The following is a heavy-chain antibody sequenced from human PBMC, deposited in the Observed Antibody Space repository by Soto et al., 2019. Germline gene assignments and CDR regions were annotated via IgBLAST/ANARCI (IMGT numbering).Heavy chain of an antibody. D-gene: IGHD2-15*01. J-gene: IGHJ4*02. CDR3: AKDIDV. V-gene: IGHV3-48*01. Sequence: EVQLVESGGGLVQPGGSLILSCAASGFTFSHYSMNWVRQGPGKGLEWVSYISSSSSTIYYADSVKGRFSISRDNAKNSLFLQMNSLRAEDTAVYYCAKDIDVGGQGTLVTVSS. CDR2: ISSSSSTI. CDR1: GFTFSHYS.